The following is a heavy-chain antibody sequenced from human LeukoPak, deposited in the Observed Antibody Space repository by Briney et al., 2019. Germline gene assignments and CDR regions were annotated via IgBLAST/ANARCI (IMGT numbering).Heavy chain of an antibody. V-gene: IGHV3-23*01. Sequence: RGSLRLSCAASGFTFSSYAMSWVRQAPGKGLEGVSAISGSGGTIYYAEPVKGRFTISRDNSNNVLHLQMDSLSPDDTAVYYCAKVLPHFTNHWGRYFDYWGQGILVTVSS. D-gene: IGHD3-16*01. CDR2: ISGSGGTI. J-gene: IGHJ4*02. CDR1: GFTFSSYA. CDR3: AKVLPHFTNHWGRYFDY.